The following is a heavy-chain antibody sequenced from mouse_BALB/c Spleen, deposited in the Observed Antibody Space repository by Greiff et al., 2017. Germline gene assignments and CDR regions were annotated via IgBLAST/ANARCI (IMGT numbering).Heavy chain of an antibody. Sequence: EVQLVESGGGLVKPGGSLKLSCAASGFTFSSYAMSWVRQSPEKRLEWVAEISSGGSYTYYPDTVTGRFTISRDNAKNTLYLEMSSLRSEDTAMYYCAREGRKTTAPWYFDVWGAGTTVTVSS. D-gene: IGHD1-2*01. CDR3: AREGRKTTAPWYFDV. J-gene: IGHJ1*01. CDR2: ISSGGSYT. CDR1: GFTFSSYA. V-gene: IGHV5-9-4*01.